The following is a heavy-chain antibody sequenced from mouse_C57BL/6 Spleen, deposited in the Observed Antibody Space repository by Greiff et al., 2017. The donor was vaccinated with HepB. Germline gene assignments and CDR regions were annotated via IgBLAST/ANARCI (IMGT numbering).Heavy chain of an antibody. CDR1: GFSLTSYG. Sequence: VQLQQSGPGLVQPSQSLSITCTVSGFSLTSYGVHWVRRSPGKGLEWLGVIWSGGSTDYNAAFISGLSISKDNSKSQVFFKMNSLQADYTAIYYCARKATVVPGYFDVWGTGTTVTVSS. D-gene: IGHD1-1*01. CDR3: ARKATVVPGYFDV. V-gene: IGHV2-2*01. CDR2: IWSGGST. J-gene: IGHJ1*03.